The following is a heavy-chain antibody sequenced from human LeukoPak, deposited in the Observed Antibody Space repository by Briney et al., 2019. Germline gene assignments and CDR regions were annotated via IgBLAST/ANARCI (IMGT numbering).Heavy chain of an antibody. V-gene: IGHV1-69*04. CDR3: ASPYIAAAGSAGDY. D-gene: IGHD6-13*01. CDR2: IIPILGIA. Sequence: ASVKVSCKASGGTFSSYAISWVRQAPGQGLEWMGRIIPILGIANYAQKFQGRVTITADKSTSTAYMELSSLRAEDTAVYYCASPYIAAAGSAGDYWGQGTLVTVSS. J-gene: IGHJ4*02. CDR1: GGTFSSYA.